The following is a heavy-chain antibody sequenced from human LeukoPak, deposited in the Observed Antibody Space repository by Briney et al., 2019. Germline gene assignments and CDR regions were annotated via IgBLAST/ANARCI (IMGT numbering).Heavy chain of an antibody. J-gene: IGHJ4*02. CDR1: GFTFDDYA. Sequence: PGRSLRLSCAASGFTFDDYAMHWVRQAPGKGLEWVSGISWNSGSIGYADSVKGRFTISRDNAKNSLYLQMNSLRAEDMALYYCAKENGDWNYFDYWGQGTLVTVSS. V-gene: IGHV3-9*03. D-gene: IGHD3/OR15-3a*01. CDR3: AKENGDWNYFDY. CDR2: ISWNSGSI.